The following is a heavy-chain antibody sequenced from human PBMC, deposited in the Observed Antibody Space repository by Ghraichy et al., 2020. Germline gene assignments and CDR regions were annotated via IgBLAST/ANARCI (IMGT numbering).Heavy chain of an antibody. CDR2: IDWDDDK. CDR1: GFSLSTSGMR. V-gene: IGHV2-70*04. CDR3: ARGGGYYDRSGFDPFDY. Sequence: SGPTLVKPTQTLTLTCTFSGFSLSTSGMRVSWIRQPPGKALEWLARIDWDDDKFYSTSLKTRLTISKDTSKNQVVLTMTNMDPVDTATYYCARGGGYYDRSGFDPFDYWGQGTLVTVSS. J-gene: IGHJ4*02. D-gene: IGHD3-22*01.